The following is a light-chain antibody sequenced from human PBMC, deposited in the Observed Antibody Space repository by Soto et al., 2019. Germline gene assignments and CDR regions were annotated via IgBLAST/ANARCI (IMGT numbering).Light chain of an antibody. V-gene: IGLV2-8*01. CDR1: TTDIGSYNY. Sequence: QSALTQPASVSASPGQSITISCTGTTTDIGSYNYVAWYRHHPGKAPKLMIYEVNERPSGVPDRFSGSKSGNTASLTVSGLQAEDEADYYWSSDAGTNTLVFGGGTKLTVL. CDR3: SSDAGTNTLV. CDR2: EVN. J-gene: IGLJ3*02.